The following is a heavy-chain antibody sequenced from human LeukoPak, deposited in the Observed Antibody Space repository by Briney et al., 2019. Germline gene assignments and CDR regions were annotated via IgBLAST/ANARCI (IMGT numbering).Heavy chain of an antibody. D-gene: IGHD3-10*01. Sequence: SETLSLTCAVSGGSISSSNWWSWVRQPPGKGLEWIGEIYHSRSTNYNPSLKSRVTISVDKSKNQFSLKLSSVTAADTAVYYCARDYYGSGSYLDYWGQGTLVTVSS. CDR3: ARDYYGSGSYLDY. CDR2: IYHSRST. CDR1: GGSISSSNW. V-gene: IGHV4-4*02. J-gene: IGHJ4*02.